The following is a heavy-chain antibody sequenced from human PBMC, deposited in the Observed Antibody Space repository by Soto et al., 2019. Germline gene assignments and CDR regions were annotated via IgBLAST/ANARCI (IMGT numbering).Heavy chain of an antibody. Sequence: SETLSLTCAVYGGSFSGYYWSWIRQPPGKGLEWIGEINHSGSTNYNPSLKSRVTISVDTSKNQFSLKLSSVTAADTAVYYCAREVCGGSCSYYYYYGMDVWGQGTTVT. D-gene: IGHD2-15*01. CDR3: AREVCGGSCSYYYYYGMDV. CDR2: INHSGST. V-gene: IGHV4-34*01. J-gene: IGHJ6*02. CDR1: GGSFSGYY.